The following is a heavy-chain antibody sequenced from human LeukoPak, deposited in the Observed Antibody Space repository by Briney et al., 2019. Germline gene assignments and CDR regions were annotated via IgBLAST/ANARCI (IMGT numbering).Heavy chain of an antibody. V-gene: IGHV4-34*01. D-gene: IGHD6-13*01. CDR1: GGSFSGYY. CDR3: ARVWGIAYNWFDP. CDR2: INHSGST. J-gene: IGHJ5*02. Sequence: PSETLSLTCAVYGGSFSGYYRSWIRQPPGKGLEWIGEINHSGSTNYNPSLKSRVTISVDTSKNQFSLKLSSVTAADTAVYYCARVWGIAYNWFDPWGQGTLVTVSS.